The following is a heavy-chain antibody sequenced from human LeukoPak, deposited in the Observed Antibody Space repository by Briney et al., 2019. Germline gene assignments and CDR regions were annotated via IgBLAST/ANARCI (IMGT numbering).Heavy chain of an antibody. CDR1: GFTFSSYS. V-gene: IGHV3-21*01. D-gene: IGHD2-2*02. J-gene: IGHJ4*02. Sequence: PGGSLRLSCAASGFTFSSYSMNWVRQAPGKGLEWVSSISSSSSYIYYADSVKGRFTISRDNAKNSLYLQMNSLRAEDTAVYYCARVVPAARPSRGVYYFDYWGQGTLVTVSS. CDR3: ARVVPAARPSRGVYYFDY. CDR2: ISSSSSYI.